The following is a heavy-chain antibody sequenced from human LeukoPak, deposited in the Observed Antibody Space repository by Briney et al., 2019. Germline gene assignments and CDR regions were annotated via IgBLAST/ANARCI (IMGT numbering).Heavy chain of an antibody. V-gene: IGHV4-59*01. CDR2: IYYSGST. CDR1: GGSISSYY. J-gene: IGHJ6*02. D-gene: IGHD5-18*01. CDR3: ARDTIQLWPRDYYGMDV. Sequence: KPSETLSLTCTVSGGSISSYYWSWIRQPPGKGLEWIGYIYYSGSTNYNPSLKSRVTISVDTSKNQFSLKLSSVTAADTAVYYCARDTIQLWPRDYYGMDVWGQGTTVTVSS.